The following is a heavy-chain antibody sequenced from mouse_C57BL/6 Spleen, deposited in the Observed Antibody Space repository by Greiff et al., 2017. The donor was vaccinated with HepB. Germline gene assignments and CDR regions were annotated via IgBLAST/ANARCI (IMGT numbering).Heavy chain of an antibody. CDR1: GYTFTDYY. Sequence: QVHVKQSGAELVRPGASVKLSCKASGYTFTDYYINWVKQRPGQGLEWIARIYPGSGNTYYNEKVKGKATLTAEKSSSTAYMQLSSLTSEDSAVYFCAREGDGYYDFDYWGQGTTLTVSS. J-gene: IGHJ2*01. D-gene: IGHD2-3*01. V-gene: IGHV1-76*01. CDR2: IYPGSGNT. CDR3: AREGDGYYDFDY.